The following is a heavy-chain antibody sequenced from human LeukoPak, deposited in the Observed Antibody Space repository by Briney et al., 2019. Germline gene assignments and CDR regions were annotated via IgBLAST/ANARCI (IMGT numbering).Heavy chain of an antibody. CDR3: AKDEILLWFGELSRLDYFDY. CDR1: GFTFSNYA. D-gene: IGHD3-10*01. Sequence: GGSLRLSCAASGFTFSNYAMHWVRQAPGKGLEWVAIISYNGNNKYYADSVKGRFTISRDNSKNTLYLQMNSLRAEDTAVYYCAKDEILLWFGELSRLDYFDYWGQGTLVTVSS. V-gene: IGHV3-30*18. CDR2: ISYNGNNK. J-gene: IGHJ4*02.